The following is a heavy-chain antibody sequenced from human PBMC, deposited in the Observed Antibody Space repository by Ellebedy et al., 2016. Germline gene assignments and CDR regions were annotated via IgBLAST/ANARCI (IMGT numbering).Heavy chain of an antibody. CDR1: GFPFRNFF. Sequence: GGSLRLSXVASGFPFRNFFMSWVRQAPGEGLEWVSTISAGGDITVSADSVKGRFTISRDNSRNTLYLQMNSLRAEDTAVYYCYYGHYSGYWGQGTLVTVSS. CDR3: YYGHYSGY. D-gene: IGHD4-17*01. CDR2: ISAGGDIT. V-gene: IGHV3-23*01. J-gene: IGHJ4*02.